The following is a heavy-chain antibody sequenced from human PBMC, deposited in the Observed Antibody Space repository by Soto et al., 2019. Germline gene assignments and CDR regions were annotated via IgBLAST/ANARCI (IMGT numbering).Heavy chain of an antibody. CDR3: ARVQCTGGSCFSSYYSYYGMDV. J-gene: IGHJ6*02. D-gene: IGHD2-15*01. V-gene: IGHV3-23*01. Sequence: GGSLRLSCAASGFTFTSYAMIWVRQAPGKGLEWVSAISGSGGSTYYADSVKGRFTISRDNSKSTVYLQMNSLRAEDTAVYYCARVQCTGGSCFSSYYSYYGMDVWGQGTTVTVSS. CDR2: ISGSGGST. CDR1: GFTFTSYA.